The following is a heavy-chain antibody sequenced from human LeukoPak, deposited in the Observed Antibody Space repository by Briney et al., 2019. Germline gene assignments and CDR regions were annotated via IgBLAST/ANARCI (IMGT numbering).Heavy chain of an antibody. J-gene: IGHJ4*02. V-gene: IGHV4-59*04. D-gene: IGHD1-7*01. CDR2: MYYRGNT. CDR1: GGSISSYY. CDR3: AXLYXNXXXXXDY. Sequence: TXTVXGGSISSYYWSWIRQPPGKGLEWVGHMYYRGNTFYNPSLKSRVTISVDTSKNQFSLKLRSVNAAGTAVYYWAXLYXNXXXXXDYWGQGTLVTVSS.